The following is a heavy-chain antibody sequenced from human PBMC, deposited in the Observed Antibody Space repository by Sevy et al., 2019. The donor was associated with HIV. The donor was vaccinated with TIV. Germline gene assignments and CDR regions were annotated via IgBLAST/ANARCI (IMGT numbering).Heavy chain of an antibody. CDR3: GSGGSGDVWNYGYYYYGMDV. V-gene: IGHV1-8*02. CDR1: GDTFSTYD. Sequence: ASVKVSCKASGDTFSTYDINWVRQAPGQGLEWMGWMSPKSGSTGFAQKFQGRLTMTRDTSINTAYMELSSLRSEDTAFYYCGSGGSGDVWNYGYYYYGMDVWGQGTTVTVSS. CDR2: MSPKSGST. J-gene: IGHJ6*02. D-gene: IGHD3-3*01.